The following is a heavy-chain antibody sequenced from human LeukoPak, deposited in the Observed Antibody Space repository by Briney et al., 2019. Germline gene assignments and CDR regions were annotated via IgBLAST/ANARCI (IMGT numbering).Heavy chain of an antibody. V-gene: IGHV4-38-2*02. CDR1: SYFIRSGYY. CDR2: IYHSGST. J-gene: IGHJ5*02. Sequence: SETLSLTCTVSSYFIRSGYYWDWIRQPPGKGLEWIGSIYHSGSTYYNPSLKSRVTISVDTSKNQFSLNLTSVTAADTAVYYCARGTALIAAAGRFDPWGQGTLVTVSS. D-gene: IGHD6-13*01. CDR3: ARGTALIAAAGRFDP.